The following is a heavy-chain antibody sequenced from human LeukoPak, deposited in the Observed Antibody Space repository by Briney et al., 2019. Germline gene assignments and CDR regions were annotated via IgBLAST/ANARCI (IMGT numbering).Heavy chain of an antibody. CDR3: ARVQGYCSSTSCYP. V-gene: IGHV4-34*01. Sequence: KPSETLSLTCAVYGGSFSGYYWSWIRQPPGKGLEWIGEINHSGSTNYNPSLKSRVTISVDTSKNQFSLRLSSVAAADTAVYYCARVQGYCSSTSCYPWGQGTLVTVSS. CDR2: INHSGST. CDR1: GGSFSGYY. D-gene: IGHD2-2*01. J-gene: IGHJ5*02.